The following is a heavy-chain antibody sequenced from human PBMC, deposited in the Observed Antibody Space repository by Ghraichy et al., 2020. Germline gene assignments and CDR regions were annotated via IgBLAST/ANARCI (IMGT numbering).Heavy chain of an antibody. Sequence: GGSLRLSCAASGFTFSSYWMHWVRQAPGKGLVWVSRINSDGSSTSYADSVKGRFTISRDNAKNTLYLQMNSLRAEDTAVYYCARVPPCSSSSCYYYYYGMDVWGQGTTVTVSS. D-gene: IGHD6-6*01. CDR1: GFTFSSYW. CDR3: ARVPPCSSSSCYYYYYGMDV. J-gene: IGHJ6*02. CDR2: INSDGSST. V-gene: IGHV3-74*01.